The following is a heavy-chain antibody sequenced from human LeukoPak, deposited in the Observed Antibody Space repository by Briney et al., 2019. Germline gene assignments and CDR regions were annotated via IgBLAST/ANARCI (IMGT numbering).Heavy chain of an antibody. D-gene: IGHD6-19*01. Sequence: SVTVSCTASGGTFSSYAISWVRQAPGQGLEWMGGIIPIFGTANYAQKFRGRVTITADESTSTACMELSSLRSEDTAVYYCATQYSSGWYFPRSFDYWGQGTLVTVSS. CDR1: GGTFSSYA. V-gene: IGHV1-69*13. J-gene: IGHJ4*02. CDR3: ATQYSSGWYFPRSFDY. CDR2: IIPIFGTA.